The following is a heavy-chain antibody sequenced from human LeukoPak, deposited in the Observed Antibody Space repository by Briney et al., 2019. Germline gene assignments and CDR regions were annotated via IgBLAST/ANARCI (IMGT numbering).Heavy chain of an antibody. J-gene: IGHJ4*02. CDR2: IYPGDYDT. D-gene: IGHD3-22*01. V-gene: IGHV5-51*01. CDR1: GLNFNNYW. Sequence: GESLKISCEASGLNFNNYWVGWVRQMPGKGLEWMGIIYPGDYDTRYSPSFQGHVTISVDKSISTAYLQWSSLKASDTAMYYCARNPDSSGGYWGQGTLVTVSS. CDR3: ARNPDSSGGY.